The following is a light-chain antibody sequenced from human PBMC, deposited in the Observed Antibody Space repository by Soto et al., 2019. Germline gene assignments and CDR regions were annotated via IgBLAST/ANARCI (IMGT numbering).Light chain of an antibody. V-gene: IGKV4-1*01. CDR3: QQYYASLPA. CDR2: WAS. CDR1: QSLLYRSNNKNY. Sequence: DIVMTQSPDSLAVSLGERATINCKSSQSLLYRSNNKNYLAWYQQKPGQPPKLLIYWASTRESGVPDRFSGSGAGTDFTLTISSLQDEDVAVYYCQQYYASLPAFGPGTKVDIK. J-gene: IGKJ3*01.